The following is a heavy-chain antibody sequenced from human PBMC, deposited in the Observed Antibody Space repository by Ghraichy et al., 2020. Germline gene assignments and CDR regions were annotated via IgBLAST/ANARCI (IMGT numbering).Heavy chain of an antibody. J-gene: IGHJ4*02. CDR2: IKQEGGEK. CDR3: AAASASGYDYG. Sequence: GGSLRLTCAASGFTFSSYWMSWVRQAPGMGLEWVANIKQEGGEKNYVDSVKGRFAIARANAKNSLYLQMNSLGAEDSAVYYCAAASASGYDYGWGQGPLVNLYS. D-gene: IGHD5-12*01. V-gene: IGHV3-7*01. CDR1: GFTFSSYW.